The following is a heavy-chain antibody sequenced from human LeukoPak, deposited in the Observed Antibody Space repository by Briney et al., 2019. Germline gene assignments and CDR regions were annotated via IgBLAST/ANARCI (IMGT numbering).Heavy chain of an antibody. D-gene: IGHD6-13*01. J-gene: IGHJ4*02. V-gene: IGHV1-69*04. CDR1: GGTFSSYA. CDR3: ARDFTARPYSSSWYPFDY. Sequence: SVKVSCKASGGTFSSYAISWVRQAPGQGLEWMGRMIPILGIANYAQKFQGRVTITADKSTSTAYMELSSLRSEDTAVYYCARDFTARPYSSSWYPFDYWGQGTLVTVSS. CDR2: MIPILGIA.